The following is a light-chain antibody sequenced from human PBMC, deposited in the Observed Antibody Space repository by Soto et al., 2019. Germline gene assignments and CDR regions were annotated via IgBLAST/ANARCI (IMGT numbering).Light chain of an antibody. CDR1: QSISDN. CDR3: QQYYNRSPYT. CDR2: GAS. V-gene: IGKV3-15*01. J-gene: IGKJ5*01. Sequence: TQLPSFLCVCPGKRVTLSCRASQSISDNLAWSQQKPGQPPRLLIYGASVRATGIPARFRGSGSGTEFTLTISSRQSEDFAVYYFQQYYNRSPYTFGHGTRLEIK.